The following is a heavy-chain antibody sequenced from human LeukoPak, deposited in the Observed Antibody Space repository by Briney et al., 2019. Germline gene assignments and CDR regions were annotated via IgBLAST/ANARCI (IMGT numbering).Heavy chain of an antibody. CDR2: ISSSGTYI. CDR3: ARPRGWERRWYFDL. V-gene: IGHV3-21*01. J-gene: IGHJ2*01. D-gene: IGHD1-26*01. CDR1: GFTFSNYV. Sequence: GGSLRLSCAASGFTFSNYVMNWVRQAPGKGLEWVSSISSSGTYIYYADSMKGRFTISRDNAKNSLYLQMDSLRAEDTAVYYCARPRGWERRWYFDLWGRGTLVTVSS.